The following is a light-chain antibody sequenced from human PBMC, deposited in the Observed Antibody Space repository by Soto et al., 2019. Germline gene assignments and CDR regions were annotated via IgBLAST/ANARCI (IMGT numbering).Light chain of an antibody. CDR3: QQSYSTLT. Sequence: DIQMTQSPSSLSASVGDRVTITCRASQSISSYLNWYQQKPGKAPKLLIYAASSLQSGVPSRFSGSGSGTDFTLTISSLQPEDFATYYCQQSYSTLTFGPGTKGYIK. CDR1: QSISSY. J-gene: IGKJ3*01. CDR2: AAS. V-gene: IGKV1-39*01.